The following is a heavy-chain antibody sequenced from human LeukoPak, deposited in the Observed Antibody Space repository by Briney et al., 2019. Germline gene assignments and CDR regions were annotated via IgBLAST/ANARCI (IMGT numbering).Heavy chain of an antibody. CDR3: ARSIAVAGTNFDY. Sequence: PGGSLRLSCAASGFTFSSYWMSWVRQAPGKGLEWVANIKQDGSEKYYVDSVKGRFTISRDNAKNSLYLQMNSLRAEDTAVYYCARSIAVAGTNFDYRGQGTLVTVSS. J-gene: IGHJ4*02. CDR2: IKQDGSEK. D-gene: IGHD6-19*01. CDR1: GFTFSSYW. V-gene: IGHV3-7*03.